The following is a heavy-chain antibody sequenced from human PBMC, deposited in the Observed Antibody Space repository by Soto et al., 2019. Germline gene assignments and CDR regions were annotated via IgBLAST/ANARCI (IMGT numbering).Heavy chain of an antibody. D-gene: IGHD3-22*01. CDR3: ARADFLDYYDSRGYDYFDY. V-gene: IGHV4-39*01. Sequence: PSETLSLTCTVSGGSIGSYSYYWGWIRQPPGKELEWIGSVYYSGTTYYKPSLKSRVTISVDTSKNQFSLKLSSVTAADTAVYYCARADFLDYYDSRGYDYFDYWGQGALVTVSS. CDR2: VYYSGTT. J-gene: IGHJ4*02. CDR1: GGSIGSYSYY.